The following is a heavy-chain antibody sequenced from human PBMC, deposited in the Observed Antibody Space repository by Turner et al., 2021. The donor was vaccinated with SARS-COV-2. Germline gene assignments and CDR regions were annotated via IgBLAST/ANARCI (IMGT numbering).Heavy chain of an antibody. Sequence: QVQLVESGGGVVQPGRSLRLSCAASGFTFSSYAMHWVRQAPGKGLEWVAVMSYDGNNKYYADSVKGRFTISRDNSKNTLYLQMNSLRAEDTSVYYCARDLKAITMIVVDDNYYYYGMDVWGQGTTVTVSS. CDR3: ARDLKAITMIVVDDNYYYYGMDV. CDR2: MSYDGNNK. CDR1: GFTFSSYA. J-gene: IGHJ6*02. D-gene: IGHD3-22*01. V-gene: IGHV3-30-3*01.